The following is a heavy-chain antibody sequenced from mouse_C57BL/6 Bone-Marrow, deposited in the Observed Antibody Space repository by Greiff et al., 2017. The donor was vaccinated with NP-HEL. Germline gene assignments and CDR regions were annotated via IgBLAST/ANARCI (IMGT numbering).Heavy chain of an antibody. J-gene: IGHJ3*01. CDR3: AKSHYYGSWFAY. V-gene: IGHV1-55*01. CDR2: IYPGSGST. CDR1: GYTFTSYW. Sequence: VQLQQPGAELVKPGASVKLSCKASGYTFTSYWITWVKQRPGQGLEWIGDIYPGSGSTNYNEKFTGKATLTVDTSSSTAYMQLSSLTSEDSAVYYCAKSHYYGSWFAYWGQGTLVTVSA. D-gene: IGHD1-1*01.